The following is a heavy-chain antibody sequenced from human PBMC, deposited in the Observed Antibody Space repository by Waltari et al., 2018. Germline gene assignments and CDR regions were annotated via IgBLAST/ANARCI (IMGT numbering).Heavy chain of an antibody. V-gene: IGHV3-30*02. CDR1: GFTFSSYG. D-gene: IGHD5-12*01. CDR3: AKDLGYSGYGSFHY. J-gene: IGHJ4*02. CDR2: IRYDGSNK. Sequence: QVQLVESGGGVVQPGGSLRLSCAASGFTFSSYGMHWVRQAPGKGLEWVAFIRYDGSNKYYADSVKSLFTISRDNSKNTLYMQMHRLRAEDPAVYYCAKDLGYSGYGSFHYWGQGTLVTASS.